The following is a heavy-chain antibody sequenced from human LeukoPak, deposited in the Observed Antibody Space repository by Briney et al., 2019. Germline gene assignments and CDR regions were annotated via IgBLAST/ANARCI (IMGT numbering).Heavy chain of an antibody. CDR1: EFSVSSNY. V-gene: IGHV3-53*01. CDR3: GGGGWYYFHY. D-gene: IGHD2-15*01. CDR2: TYAGGST. J-gene: IGHJ4*02. Sequence: GGSLRLSCAASEFSVSSNYMSWVRQAPGKGLEWVSVTYAGGSTYYADSEKGRFTISRDNPKNTLYLEMNSLRAEDTAVYYCGGGGWYYFHYRGQGTLVTVSS.